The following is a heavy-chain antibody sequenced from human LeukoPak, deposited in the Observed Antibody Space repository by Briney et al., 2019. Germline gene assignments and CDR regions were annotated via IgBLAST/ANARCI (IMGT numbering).Heavy chain of an antibody. CDR1: GGSISSYY. V-gene: IGHV4-59*04. CDR2: IYYSGST. Sequence: SETLSLTCTVSGGSISSYYWSWIRQPPWKGLEWIGYIYYSGSTYYNPSLKSRVIISVDTSKNQFSLKLSSVTAADTAVYYCARSPSGSYRYYFDYWGQGTLVTVSS. CDR3: ARSPSGSYRYYFDY. D-gene: IGHD1-26*01. J-gene: IGHJ4*02.